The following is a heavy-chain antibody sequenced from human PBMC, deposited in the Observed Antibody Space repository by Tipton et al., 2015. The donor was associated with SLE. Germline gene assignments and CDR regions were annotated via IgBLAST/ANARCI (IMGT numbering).Heavy chain of an antibody. D-gene: IGHD3-3*01. V-gene: IGHV4-34*01. J-gene: IGHJ6*04. Sequence: LRLSCAASGFSFSDYAMHWVRQAPGKGLEWIGEINHSGSTNYNPSLESRVTISGDTSKNQFSLSLTSVTAADTAVYYCARLQFIFGGMDVWGKGTTVTVSS. CDR1: GFSFSDYA. CDR3: ARLQFIFGGMDV. CDR2: INHSGST.